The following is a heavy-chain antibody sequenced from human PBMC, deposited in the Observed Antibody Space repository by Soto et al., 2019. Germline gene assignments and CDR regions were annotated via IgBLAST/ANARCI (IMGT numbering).Heavy chain of an antibody. V-gene: IGHV3-9*01. D-gene: IGHD2-2*01. CDR1: GFSFEDYA. J-gene: IGHJ4*02. CDR2: ISWNSGNI. Sequence: EVQVVEWGGGLEQPGRSLRLSCAASGFSFEDYAMHWVRQAPGKGLEWVSCISWNSGNIVYSDSVKGRFTISRDNAKNSLSLQMNSLRAEDTALYYCTKGSSTSCFSPLDHWGQGTLVTVSS. CDR3: TKGSSTSCFSPLDH.